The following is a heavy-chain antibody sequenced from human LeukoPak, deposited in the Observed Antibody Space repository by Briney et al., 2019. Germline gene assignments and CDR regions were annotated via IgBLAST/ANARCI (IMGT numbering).Heavy chain of an antibody. J-gene: IGHJ6*03. V-gene: IGHV3-48*01. CDR1: GFTFSTYS. CDR3: ARDPYSGSYGADYYYYMDV. Sequence: GGSLRLSCAASGFTFSTYSMNWVRQAPGKGLEWLSYISSSGTTTFYADSVEGRFTISRDNAKNSLYLQMNSLRAEDTAVYYCARDPYSGSYGADYYYYMDVWGKGTTVTISS. CDR2: ISSSGTTT. D-gene: IGHD1-26*01.